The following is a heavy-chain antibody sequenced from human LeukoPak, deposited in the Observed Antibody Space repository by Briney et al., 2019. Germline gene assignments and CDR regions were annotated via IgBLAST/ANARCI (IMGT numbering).Heavy chain of an antibody. CDR2: IRYDGSNK. CDR3: AKPLDYRGEGGFDP. J-gene: IGHJ5*02. V-gene: IGHV3-30*02. Sequence: PGGSLRLSCPASGFTFSSYGMHWVRQAPGKGLEWVAFIRYDGSNKYYADSVKGRFTISRDNSKNTLFLQMNSLRAEDTAVYYCAKPLDYRGEGGFDPWGQGTLVTVSS. D-gene: IGHD4-11*01. CDR1: GFTFSSYG.